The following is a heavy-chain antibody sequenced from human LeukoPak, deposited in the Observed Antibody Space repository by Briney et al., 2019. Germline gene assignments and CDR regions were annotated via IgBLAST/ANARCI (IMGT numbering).Heavy chain of an antibody. V-gene: IGHV3-48*03. J-gene: IGHJ4*02. CDR3: AKDDRWLQFNY. Sequence: GGSLRLSCAASGFTFSSYEMNWVRQAPGKGLEWVSYISSSGSTIYYADSVKGRFTISRDNSENTLYLQMNSLRAEDTALYYCAKDDRWLQFNYWGQGTLVTVSS. D-gene: IGHD5-24*01. CDR2: ISSSGSTI. CDR1: GFTFSSYE.